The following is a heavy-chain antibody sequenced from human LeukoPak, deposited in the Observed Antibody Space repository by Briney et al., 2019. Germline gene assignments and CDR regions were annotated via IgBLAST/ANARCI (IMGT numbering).Heavy chain of an antibody. V-gene: IGHV4-4*09. CDR1: GDSINSFY. J-gene: IGHJ3*02. CDR2: IYTSGST. CDR3: ARGLAGVFDAFDI. Sequence: PSETLSLTCTVSGDSINSFYWSWLRQPPGKGLEWIGYIYTSGSTHYNPSLKSRVTISADTSKNQFSLKLSSVTAADTAVYYCARGLAGVFDAFDIWGQGTMVTVSS. D-gene: IGHD6-19*01.